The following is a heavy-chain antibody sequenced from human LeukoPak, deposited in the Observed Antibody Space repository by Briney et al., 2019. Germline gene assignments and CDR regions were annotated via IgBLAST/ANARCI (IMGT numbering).Heavy chain of an antibody. CDR1: GGSFSGYY. CDR2: INHSGST. Sequence: SETLSLTCAVYGGSFSGYYWSWIRQSPGKGLEWIGEINHSGSTNYSPSLKSRVTISVDTSKNQFSLKLSSVTAADTAVYYCARGLGYCSSTSCYLGPYYFDYWGQGTLVTVSS. D-gene: IGHD2-2*01. J-gene: IGHJ4*02. V-gene: IGHV4-34*01. CDR3: ARGLGYCSSTSCYLGPYYFDY.